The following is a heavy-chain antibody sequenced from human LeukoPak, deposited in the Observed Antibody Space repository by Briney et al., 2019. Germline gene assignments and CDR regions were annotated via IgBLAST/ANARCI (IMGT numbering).Heavy chain of an antibody. Sequence: SETLSLTCTVSGGSISSSSYYWGWIRQPPGKGLEWIGSIYYSGSTYYNPSLKSRVTISVDTSKNQFSLKRRSVNAADTAVYYCAREKGSIAVAGIVWGQGTLVTVSS. D-gene: IGHD6-19*01. CDR2: IYYSGST. J-gene: IGHJ4*02. CDR1: GGSISSSSYY. CDR3: AREKGSIAVAGIV. V-gene: IGHV4-39*02.